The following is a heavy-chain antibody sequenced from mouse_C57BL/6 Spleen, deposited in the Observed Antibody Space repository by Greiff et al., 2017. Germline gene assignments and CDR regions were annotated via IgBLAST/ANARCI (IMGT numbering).Heavy chain of an antibody. J-gene: IGHJ1*03. Sequence: QVQLQQPGAELVKPGASVKLSCKASGYTFTSYWMHWVKQRPGQGLEWIGMIPPNSGSTNYNEKFKSKATLTVDKSSSTAYMQLSSLTSEDSAVYYCARNYGSSYVRYFDVWGTGTTVTVSS. CDR1: GYTFTSYW. V-gene: IGHV1-64*01. D-gene: IGHD1-1*01. CDR3: ARNYGSSYVRYFDV. CDR2: IPPNSGST.